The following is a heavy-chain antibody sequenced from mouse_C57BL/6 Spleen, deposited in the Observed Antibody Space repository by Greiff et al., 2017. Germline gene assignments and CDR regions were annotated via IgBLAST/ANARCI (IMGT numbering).Heavy chain of an antibody. V-gene: IGHV5-16*01. Sequence: EVHLVESEGGLVQPGSSMKLSCTASGFTFSDYYMAWVRQVPEKGLEWVANINYVGSSTYYLDSLKSRFIISRDNAKNILYLQMSSLKSEDTATYYCAREGGYGSSYERAMDYWGQGTSVTVSS. J-gene: IGHJ4*01. CDR1: GFTFSDYY. D-gene: IGHD1-1*01. CDR2: INYVGSST. CDR3: AREGGYGSSYERAMDY.